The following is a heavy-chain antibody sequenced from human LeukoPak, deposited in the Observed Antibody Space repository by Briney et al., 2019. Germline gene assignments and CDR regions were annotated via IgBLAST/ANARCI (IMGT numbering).Heavy chain of an antibody. CDR3: ASMRGEGSSGYYLNYYYGMDV. CDR1: GFTFSSYE. CDR2: ISSSGSTI. D-gene: IGHD3-22*01. V-gene: IGHV3-48*03. Sequence: GGPLRLSCAASGFTFSSYEMNWVRQAPGKGLEWVSYISSSGSTIYYADSVKGRFTISRDNAKNSLYLQMNSLRAEDTAVYYCASMRGEGSSGYYLNYYYGMDVWGQGTTVTVSS. J-gene: IGHJ6*02.